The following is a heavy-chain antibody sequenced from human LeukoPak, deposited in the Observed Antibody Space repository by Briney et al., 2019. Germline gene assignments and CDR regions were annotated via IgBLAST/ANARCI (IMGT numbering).Heavy chain of an antibody. Sequence: GGSLRLSCAASGFTFNPYAMSWVRQAPGKGLEWVSSIAGSSGYISYADSVKGRFTISRDNAKKSLYLQMTSLTAEDTAVYYCARDRGAYCGGDCYLGFDYWGRGTLVTVSS. CDR1: GFTFNPYA. CDR3: ARDRGAYCGGDCYLGFDY. D-gene: IGHD2-21*02. V-gene: IGHV3-21*01. J-gene: IGHJ4*01. CDR2: IAGSSGYI.